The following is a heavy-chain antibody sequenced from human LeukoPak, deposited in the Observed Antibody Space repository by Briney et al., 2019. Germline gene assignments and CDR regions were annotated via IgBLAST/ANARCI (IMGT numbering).Heavy chain of an antibody. V-gene: IGHV1-2*02. J-gene: IGHJ4*02. D-gene: IGHD3-9*01. CDR2: ISPNSGDT. Sequence: GASVKLSCKASGYTFTGYYMHWVRQAPGQGLEWMGWISPNSGDTDIAQKFQGRVTMTRDTSIAASYMEVDSLTSDDTAVYYCARGLGDYNTDWFPVSGYWGQGTPVTVSS. CDR3: ARGLGDYNTDWFPVSGY. CDR1: GYTFTGYY.